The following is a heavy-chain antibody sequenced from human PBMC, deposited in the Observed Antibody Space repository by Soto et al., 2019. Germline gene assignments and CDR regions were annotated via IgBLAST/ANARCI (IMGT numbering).Heavy chain of an antibody. CDR3: ARDCAYFDS. D-gene: IGHD2-21*01. CDR2: VYPTGRT. CDR1: GGSFKSGSYS. V-gene: IGHV4-61*01. J-gene: IGHJ4*02. Sequence: SETLSLACTVSGGSFKSGSYSWSWIRQPPAKGLEWIGYVYPTGRTSYNPSLKSRVSISMDTSKNQFSLNLDSETAADTAVYFCARDCAYFDSWGQGTLVTVSS.